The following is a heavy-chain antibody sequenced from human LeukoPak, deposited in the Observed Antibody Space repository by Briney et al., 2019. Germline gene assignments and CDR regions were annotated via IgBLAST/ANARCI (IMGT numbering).Heavy chain of an antibody. D-gene: IGHD6-13*01. Sequence: SETLSLTCTVSGGSISSYYWSWIRQPPGKGLEWIGYIYYSGTTNYNPSLKSRVTISVDTSKNQFSLKLSSVTAADTAVYYCARGQQLVIGNWFHLWDQGTLVTVSS. CDR3: ARGQQLVIGNWFHL. CDR2: IYYSGTT. J-gene: IGHJ5*02. CDR1: GGSISSYY. V-gene: IGHV4-59*08.